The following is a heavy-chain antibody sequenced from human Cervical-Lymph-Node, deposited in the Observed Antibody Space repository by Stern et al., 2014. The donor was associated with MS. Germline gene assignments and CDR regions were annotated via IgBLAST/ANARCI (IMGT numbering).Heavy chain of an antibody. V-gene: IGHV1-69*01. Sequence: VQLVQSGADVKKPGSSVKVSCKASGGTFSTYAIAWVRQAPGQGLEWMGGIIPITETANYEQKFQGRLTITADESTTTAYMELSSLTSGDTAIYYCASGGRSSWYFDLWGRGTLITVSS. CDR3: ASGGRSSWYFDL. CDR1: GGTFSTYA. D-gene: IGHD6-6*01. J-gene: IGHJ2*01. CDR2: IIPITETA.